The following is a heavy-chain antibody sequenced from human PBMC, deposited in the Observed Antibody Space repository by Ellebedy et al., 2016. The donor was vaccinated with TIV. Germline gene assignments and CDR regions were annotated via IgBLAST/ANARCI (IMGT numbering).Heavy chain of an antibody. CDR3: ARDQGNYYDARGAFDY. D-gene: IGHD3-22*01. CDR1: GFTFSSYA. V-gene: IGHV3-23*01. Sequence: GESLKISXAASGFTFSSYAMSCVRQAPGKGLEWVSAISGGGGSTYYADSVKGRFTISRDNSKNTLYLQMNSLRVDDTALYYCARDQGNYYDARGAFDYWGQGTLVTVSS. J-gene: IGHJ4*02. CDR2: ISGGGGST.